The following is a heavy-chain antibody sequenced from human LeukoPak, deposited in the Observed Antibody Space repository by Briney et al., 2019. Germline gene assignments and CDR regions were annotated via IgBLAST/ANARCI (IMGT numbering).Heavy chain of an antibody. CDR1: GGTFSSYA. CDR2: IIPIFGTA. J-gene: IGHJ4*02. CDR3: ATNLGSGWYYFDP. D-gene: IGHD6-19*01. Sequence: ASVKVSCKASGGTFSSYAISWVRQAPGQGLEWMGGIIPIFGTANYAQKFQGRVTMTEDTSTDTAYMELSGLRSEDTAVYYCATNLGSGWYYFDPWGQGTLVTVSS. V-gene: IGHV1-69*06.